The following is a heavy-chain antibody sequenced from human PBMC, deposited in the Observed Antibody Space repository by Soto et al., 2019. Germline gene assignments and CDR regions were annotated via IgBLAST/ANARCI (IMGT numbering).Heavy chain of an antibody. CDR3: TTDRSPYYYDSSGYGMDV. CDR1: GFTFSSYS. J-gene: IGHJ6*02. CDR2: ISPSSSTI. Sequence: HPGGSLRLSCAASGFTFSSYSMNWVRQAPGKGLEWVSYISPSSSTIYYADSVKGRFTISRDDSKNTLYLQMNSLKTEDTAVYYCTTDRSPYYYDSSGYGMDVWGQGTTVTVSS. V-gene: IGHV3-48*01. D-gene: IGHD3-22*01.